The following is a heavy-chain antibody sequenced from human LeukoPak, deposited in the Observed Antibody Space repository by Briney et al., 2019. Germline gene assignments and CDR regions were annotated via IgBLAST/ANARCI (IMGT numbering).Heavy chain of an antibody. CDR2: IIPLFGTA. CDR3: AREGEDGYNRGRGAFNI. CDR1: GYTFTSYG. D-gene: IGHD5-24*01. J-gene: IGHJ3*02. V-gene: IGHV1-69*05. Sequence: GASVKVSCKASGYTFTSYGISWVRQAPGQGLEWMGGIIPLFGTANYAQKFQGRVTITTDESTSTAYMALSSLRSEDTAVYYCAREGEDGYNRGRGAFNIWGQGTMVTVSS.